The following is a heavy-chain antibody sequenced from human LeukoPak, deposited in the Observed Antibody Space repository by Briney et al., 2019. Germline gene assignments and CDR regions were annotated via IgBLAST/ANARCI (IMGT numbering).Heavy chain of an antibody. CDR3: ARSLAGSSWYPVDY. Sequence: GRSLRLSCAASGFTFSSYGMDWVRQAPGKGLEWVAVISYDGGNEYYADSVKGRFTISRDNSKNTLYLQMNSLRAEDTAMYYCARSLAGSSWYPVDYWGQGTLVTVSS. CDR1: GFTFSSYG. D-gene: IGHD6-13*01. V-gene: IGHV3-30*03. CDR2: ISYDGGNE. J-gene: IGHJ4*02.